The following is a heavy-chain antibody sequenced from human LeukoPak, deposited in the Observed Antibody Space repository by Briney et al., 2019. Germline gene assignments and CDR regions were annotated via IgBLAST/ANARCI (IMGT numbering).Heavy chain of an antibody. V-gene: IGHV1-8*03. Sequence: ASVKVSCKASGYTFTSYDINWVRQATGQGLEWMGWMNPNSGNTGYAQKFQGRVTITRNTSISTAYMELSSLRSGDTAVYYCARGIRYSSSWSDYWGQGTLVTVSS. CDR2: MNPNSGNT. CDR3: ARGIRYSSSWSDY. CDR1: GYTFTSYD. D-gene: IGHD6-13*01. J-gene: IGHJ4*02.